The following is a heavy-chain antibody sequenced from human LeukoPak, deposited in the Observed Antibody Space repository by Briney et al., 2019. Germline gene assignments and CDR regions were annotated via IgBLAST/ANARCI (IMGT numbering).Heavy chain of an antibody. CDR2: IKQDGSEK. CDR1: GFIISSYW. Sequence: GGSLRLSCEASGFIISSYWMSWVRQAPGKGLEWVANIKQDGSEKYYVDSVKGRFTISRDNAKNSLYLQMSSLRADDMAVYYCATLVATTRFDYWGQGTLVTVSS. CDR3: ATLVATTRFDY. J-gene: IGHJ4*02. D-gene: IGHD5-12*01. V-gene: IGHV3-7*01.